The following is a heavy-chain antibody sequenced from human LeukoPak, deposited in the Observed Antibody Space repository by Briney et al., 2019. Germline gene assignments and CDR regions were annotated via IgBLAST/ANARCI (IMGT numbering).Heavy chain of an antibody. D-gene: IGHD3-16*01. CDR1: GDSVSTNNVA. V-gene: IGHV6-1*01. J-gene: IGHJ4*02. Sequence: SQTLSLTCAISGDSVSTNNVAWNWIRQSPSRGLEWLGRTYYRSKWYNDYAVSVKSRITINPDTSKNQFSLQLNSVTPDVTLMYYCASGDLGAAYFDFWGQGTLVTVSS. CDR3: ASGDLGAAYFDF. CDR2: TYYRSKWYN.